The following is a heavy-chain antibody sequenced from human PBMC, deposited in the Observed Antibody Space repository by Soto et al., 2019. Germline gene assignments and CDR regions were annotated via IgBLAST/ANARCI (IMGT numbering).Heavy chain of an antibody. CDR1: GFTFSSYV. CDR2: IWYDGSNK. D-gene: IGHD3-22*01. V-gene: IGHV3-33*01. CDR3: ARGSESDYYDSSGIDY. J-gene: IGHJ4*02. Sequence: GGSLRLSCAASGFTFSSYVMHWVRQAPGKGLEWVAVIWYDGSNKYYADSVKGRFTISRDNSKNTLYLQMNSLRAEDTAVYYCARGSESDYYDSSGIDYWGQGTLVTVSS.